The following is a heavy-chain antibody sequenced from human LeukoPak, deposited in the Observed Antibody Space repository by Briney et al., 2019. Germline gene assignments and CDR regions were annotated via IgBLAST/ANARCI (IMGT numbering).Heavy chain of an antibody. D-gene: IGHD3-10*01. CDR1: GGSISSSDSY. J-gene: IGHJ4*02. V-gene: IGHV4-39*01. CDR3: GRHFPETGRDEQPLEY. Sequence: SETLSLTCTVSGGSISSSDSYWAWVRQPPGKGLEWIGSICFSRTTYYNPSLKSRVTMSIDTFKNHFSLKVASVTAADTAVYYCGRHFPETGRDEQPLEYWGQGSLFTVSS. CDR2: ICFSRTT.